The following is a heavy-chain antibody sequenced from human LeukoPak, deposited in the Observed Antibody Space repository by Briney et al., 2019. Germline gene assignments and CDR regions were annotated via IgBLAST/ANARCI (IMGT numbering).Heavy chain of an antibody. V-gene: IGHV3-48*01. J-gene: IGHJ4*02. CDR2: IGISSGNT. CDR3: ARVSAAHYYFDS. D-gene: IGHD2-2*01. Sequence: GGSLRLSCAASGFTFSSYSMNRVRQAPGKGLEWISYIGISSGNTKYADSVKGRFTISGDNSKNTLYLQMNSLRAEDTAVYYCARVSAAHYYFDSWGQGTLVTVSS. CDR1: GFTFSSYS.